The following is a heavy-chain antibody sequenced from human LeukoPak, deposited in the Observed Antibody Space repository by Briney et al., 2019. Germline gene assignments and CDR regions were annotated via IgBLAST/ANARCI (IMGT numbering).Heavy chain of an antibody. CDR1: GFSVGTNY. CDR2: IYSDGST. J-gene: IGHJ4*02. D-gene: IGHD5-18*01. CDR3: TDTLAG. V-gene: IGHV3-53*05. Sequence: HPGGSLRLSCAASGFSVGTNYVTWARRPPGKGLEWVSVIYSDGSTYYADPVKGRFTISRDNSKNTLYLQMSSLRPEDTAVYYCTDTLAGWGQGTLVTVSS.